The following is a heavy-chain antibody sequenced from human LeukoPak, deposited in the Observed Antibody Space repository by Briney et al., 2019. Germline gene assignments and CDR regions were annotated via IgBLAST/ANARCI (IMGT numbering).Heavy chain of an antibody. J-gene: IGHJ5*02. CDR2: ISGSGDGT. Sequence: GGSLRLPCVASGLTFTNYVMTWVRQAPGKGLEWVSAISGSGDGTYYADSVKGRFTISRDNSKNTLYLQMNSLRAEDTAVYYCVREDKYGSVTWFDPWGQGTLVIVSS. CDR1: GLTFTNYV. V-gene: IGHV3-23*01. D-gene: IGHD3-10*01. CDR3: VREDKYGSVTWFDP.